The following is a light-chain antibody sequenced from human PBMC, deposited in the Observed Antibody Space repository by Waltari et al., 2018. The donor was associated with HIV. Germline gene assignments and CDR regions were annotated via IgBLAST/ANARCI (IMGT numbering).Light chain of an antibody. Sequence: QSALTQPASVSVSPGQSITLSCTGTSSDVGAYDYVSWYHQYPGKDSKLISFDVTERPSGVSNRFSGSKSANTASLTISGLQAEDEADYYCSSYTSSSTYVFGTGTKVTVL. CDR3: SSYTSSSTYV. CDR2: DVT. CDR1: SSDVGAYDY. V-gene: IGLV2-14*03. J-gene: IGLJ1*01.